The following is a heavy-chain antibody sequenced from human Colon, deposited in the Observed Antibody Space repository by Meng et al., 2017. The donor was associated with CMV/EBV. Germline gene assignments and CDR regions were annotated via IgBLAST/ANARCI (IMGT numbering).Heavy chain of an antibody. CDR1: GFTFSVHA. J-gene: IGHJ6*02. D-gene: IGHD3-10*01. CDR3: ARPRGTYYYSSGMDV. CDR2: IGANARST. Sequence: GESLKISCAASGFTFSVHAMHWVRQAPGKGLEYVSAIGANARSTYYADSVRGRFTIFRDISENTVYLEMNNLTPEDTAVYYCARPRGTYYYSSGMDVWGQGTTVTVSS. V-gene: IGHV3-64*02.